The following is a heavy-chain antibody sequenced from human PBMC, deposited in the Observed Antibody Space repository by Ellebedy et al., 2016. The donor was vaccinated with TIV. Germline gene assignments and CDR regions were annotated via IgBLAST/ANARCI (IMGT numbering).Heavy chain of an antibody. J-gene: IGHJ6*02. CDR2: MNPNSGGT. D-gene: IGHD6-13*01. CDR1: GYTFTGYY. V-gene: IGHV1-2*04. CDR3: ARAGGYSSSWYGLGYYGMDV. Sequence: AASVKVSCKASGYTFTGYYMHWVRQAPGQGLEWMGWMNPNSGGTNYAQKFQGWVTMTRDTSISTAYMELSRLRSDDTAVYYCARAGGYSSSWYGLGYYGMDVWGQGTTVTVSS.